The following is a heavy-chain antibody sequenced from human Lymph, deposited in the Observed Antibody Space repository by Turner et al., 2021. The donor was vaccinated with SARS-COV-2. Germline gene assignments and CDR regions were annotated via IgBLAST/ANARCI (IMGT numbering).Heavy chain of an antibody. V-gene: IGHV3-7*03. CDR3: AREDTVMVYDY. D-gene: IGHD5-18*01. CDR1: GFTFSSYW. Sequence: EVRLVESGGGLVQPGGSLRLSCAASGFTFSSYWMSWVRQAPGKGLESVANIKQDGSEKYYVDSVKGRFTISRDNAKNSLNLQMNSLRAEDTAVYYCAREDTVMVYDYWGQGTLVTVSS. CDR2: IKQDGSEK. J-gene: IGHJ4*02.